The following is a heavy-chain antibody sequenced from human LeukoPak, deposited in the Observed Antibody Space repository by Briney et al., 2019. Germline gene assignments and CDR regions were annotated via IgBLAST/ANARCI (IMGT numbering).Heavy chain of an antibody. D-gene: IGHD3-10*01. CDR2: INPNSGGT. Sequence: ASVKVSCKASGYTFTGYYMHWVRQAPGQGLEWMGWINPNSGGTNYAQKFQGWVTMTRDTSISTAYMELSRLRSDDTAVYYCARGGTMVRGHPQNNWFDPWGQGTLVTVSS. V-gene: IGHV1-2*04. CDR1: GYTFTGYY. J-gene: IGHJ5*02. CDR3: ARGGTMVRGHPQNNWFDP.